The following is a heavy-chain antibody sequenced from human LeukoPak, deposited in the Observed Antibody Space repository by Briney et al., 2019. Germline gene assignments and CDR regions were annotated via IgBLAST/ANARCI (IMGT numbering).Heavy chain of an antibody. V-gene: IGHV3-21*06. CDR2: ISSSSSYI. Sequence: PGGSLRLSCAASGFTFSSYTMNWVRQAPGKGLEWVSSISSSSSYIFYADSVKGRFTISRDNAKNSLYLQMNSLRAEDTAVYYCARAGSGRSPDWFDPWGHGTLVTVSS. CDR3: ARAGSGRSPDWFDP. J-gene: IGHJ5*02. CDR1: GFTFSSYT. D-gene: IGHD1-26*01.